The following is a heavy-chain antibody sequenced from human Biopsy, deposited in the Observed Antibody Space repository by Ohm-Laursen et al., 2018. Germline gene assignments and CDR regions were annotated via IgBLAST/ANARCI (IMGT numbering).Heavy chain of an antibody. J-gene: IGHJ4*02. CDR2: VYYSGST. V-gene: IGHV4-39*01. D-gene: IGHD3-3*01. CDR1: GGSISSRNHY. Sequence: SDTLSLTCSVSGGSISSRNHYWGWLRQPPGKGLEWIGHVYYSGSTFYNSSLESRVTVSVDTSKNQFHLRLTSMSASDTAVYYCARHSLDDFWSGAHYYFGYWGLGTLVTVSS. CDR3: ARHSLDDFWSGAHYYFGY.